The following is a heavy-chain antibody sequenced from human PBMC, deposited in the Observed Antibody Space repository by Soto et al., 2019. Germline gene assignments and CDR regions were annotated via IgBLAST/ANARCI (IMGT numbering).Heavy chain of an antibody. V-gene: IGHV4-59*01. CDR1: GGSISSYY. J-gene: IGHJ6*03. CDR3: ARDGYDFWSGLSNYMDV. CDR2: IYYSGST. D-gene: IGHD3-3*01. Sequence: ETLSLTCTVSGGSISSYYWSWIRQPPGKGLEWIGYIYYSGSTNYNPSLKSRVTISVDTSKNQFSLKLSSVTAADTAVYYCARDGYDFWSGLSNYMDVWGKGTTVTVSS.